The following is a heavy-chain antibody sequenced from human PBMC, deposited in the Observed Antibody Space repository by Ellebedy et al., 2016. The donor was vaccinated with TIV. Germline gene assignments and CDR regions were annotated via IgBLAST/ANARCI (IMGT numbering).Heavy chain of an antibody. J-gene: IGHJ4*02. CDR2: ISPSGRTS. CDR3: AKDRDFGDYTFDS. V-gene: IGHV3-23*01. Sequence: GESLKISCAASGFTFSSYAMTWIRQAPAKGLEWVATISPSGRTSSHADSVEGRFSISRDNSKNTLYLQMNSLTVGDTAMYFCAKDRDFGDYTFDSWGQGTLVSVSS. CDR1: GFTFSSYA. D-gene: IGHD4-17*01.